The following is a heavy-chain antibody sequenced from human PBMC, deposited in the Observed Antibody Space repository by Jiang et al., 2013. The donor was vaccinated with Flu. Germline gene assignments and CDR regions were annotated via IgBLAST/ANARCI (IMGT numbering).Heavy chain of an antibody. CDR1: GGSFWSSHSF. J-gene: IGHJ1*01. V-gene: IGHV4-39*07. CDR2: VYYSGNT. Sequence: GPGLVKPSETLSLTCTVSGGSFWSSHSFWGWIRQAPGNGLEWLGSVYYSGNTYYNPSLQSRVTISSDTSRNQFSLNLTSVTAADTAIYYCARGLLPFDAEYF. CDR3: ARGLLPFDAEYF. D-gene: IGHD2-21*01.